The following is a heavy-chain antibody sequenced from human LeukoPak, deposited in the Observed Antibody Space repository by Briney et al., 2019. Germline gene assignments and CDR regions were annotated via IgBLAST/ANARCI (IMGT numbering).Heavy chain of an antibody. CDR1: GYSLTALA. Sequence: ASVTVSCKVSGYSLTALAIHWVRQAPGKGLEWMGRFDPDDGARIYSQRFQDRFLMTEDPSSDTAYMELSGLRSEDTAVYFCASDRTMTTVTSGQSWDDPWGQGTLVTVSS. CDR2: FDPDDGAR. D-gene: IGHD4-17*01. V-gene: IGHV1-24*01. CDR3: ASDRTMTTVTSGQSWDDP. J-gene: IGHJ5*02.